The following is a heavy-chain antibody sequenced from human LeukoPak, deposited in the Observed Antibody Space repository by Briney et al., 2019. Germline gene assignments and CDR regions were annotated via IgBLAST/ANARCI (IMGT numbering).Heavy chain of an antibody. CDR1: GGTFSSYA. D-gene: IGHD3-22*01. V-gene: IGHV1-69*04. CDR3: ARETYYYDSSGYYYAEYFDY. CDR2: IIPILGIA. J-gene: IGHJ4*02. Sequence: SVKVSCKASGGTFSSYAISWVRQAPGQGLEWMGRIIPILGIANYAQKFQGRVTITADKSTSTAYMELSSLRSEDTAVYYCARETYYYDSSGYYYAEYFDYWGQGTLVTVSS.